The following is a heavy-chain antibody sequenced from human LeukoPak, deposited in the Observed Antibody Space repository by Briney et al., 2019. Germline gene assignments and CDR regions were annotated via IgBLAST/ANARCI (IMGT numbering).Heavy chain of an antibody. Sequence: GGSLRLSCAASGFTFSSYGMHWVRQAPGKGLGWVAFILYDGSNQFYTDSVKGRFTIARDNSKSTLYLQMNSLRAEDTAVYYCAKDLYGSGSYQIRLFDYWGQGTLVTVSS. CDR1: GFTFSSYG. D-gene: IGHD3-10*01. CDR3: AKDLYGSGSYQIRLFDY. J-gene: IGHJ4*02. V-gene: IGHV3-30*02. CDR2: ILYDGSNQ.